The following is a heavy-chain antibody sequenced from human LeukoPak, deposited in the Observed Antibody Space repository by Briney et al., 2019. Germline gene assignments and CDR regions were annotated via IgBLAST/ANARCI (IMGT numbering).Heavy chain of an antibody. Sequence: PGGSLRLSCAASRFSFSDYWMHWVRQAPGKGLVWVSRINTDGSSTSYADSVKGRFTISRDNAENTLYLQMISLRAEDTAVHYCARDSTIFGVVYREVGAFDIWGQGTMVTVSS. V-gene: IGHV3-74*01. D-gene: IGHD3-3*01. CDR1: RFSFSDYW. CDR3: ARDSTIFGVVYREVGAFDI. CDR2: INTDGSST. J-gene: IGHJ3*02.